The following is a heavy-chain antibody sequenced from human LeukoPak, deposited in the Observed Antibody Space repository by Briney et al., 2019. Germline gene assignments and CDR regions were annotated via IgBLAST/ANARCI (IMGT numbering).Heavy chain of an antibody. V-gene: IGHV4-34*01. CDR2: INHSRST. CDR1: GWSFSGYY. Sequence: SETLSLTCAVYGWSFSGYYWSWIRQPPGKGLEWIGEINHSRSTNYNPSLKSRVTISVDTSKNQFSLKLSSVTAADTAVYYCARDRGMFYYDSSGFSAFDIWGQGTMVTVSS. CDR3: ARDRGMFYYDSSGFSAFDI. D-gene: IGHD3-22*01. J-gene: IGHJ3*02.